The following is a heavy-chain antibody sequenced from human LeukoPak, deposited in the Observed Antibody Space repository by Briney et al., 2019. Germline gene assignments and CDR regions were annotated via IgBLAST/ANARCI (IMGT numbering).Heavy chain of an antibody. CDR3: ASSGSYRFDY. CDR1: GFTFSSYS. CDR2: ITASGTAM. V-gene: IGHV3-48*02. J-gene: IGHJ4*02. Sequence: TGGSLRLSCAASGFTFSSYSMNWVRQAPGKGLEWVSYITASGTAMFYADSVKGRFTISRDNAKNSLYLQMNSLRDEDTAVYYCASSGSYRFDYWGQGTLVTVSS. D-gene: IGHD1-26*01.